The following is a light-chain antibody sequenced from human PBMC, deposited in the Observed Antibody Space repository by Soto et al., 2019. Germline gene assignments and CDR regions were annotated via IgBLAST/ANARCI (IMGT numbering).Light chain of an antibody. CDR1: QSVSSY. CDR3: QQRSNWPVA. CDR2: DAS. V-gene: IGKV3-11*01. J-gene: IGKJ1*01. Sequence: EIVLTQSPATLSLSPGERATLSCRASQSVSSYLAWYQQKPGQAPRLLIYDASNRATGIPARFSGSGSGIDFTLTISSLEPEDFAVYYCQQRSNWPVAFGQGTKVEIK.